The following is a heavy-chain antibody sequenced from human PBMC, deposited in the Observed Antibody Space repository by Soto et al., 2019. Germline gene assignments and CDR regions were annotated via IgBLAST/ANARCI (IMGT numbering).Heavy chain of an antibody. CDR1: GYTFTSYG. D-gene: IGHD3-16*02. Sequence: ASVKVSCKASGYTFTSYGISWVRQAPGQGLEWMGWISAYNGNTNYAQKLQGRVTMTTDTSTSTAYMELRSLRSDDTAVYYCARDLIVEGRLRYALGAFDIWGQGTMVTVSS. CDR2: ISAYNGNT. V-gene: IGHV1-18*01. CDR3: ARDLIVEGRLRYALGAFDI. J-gene: IGHJ3*02.